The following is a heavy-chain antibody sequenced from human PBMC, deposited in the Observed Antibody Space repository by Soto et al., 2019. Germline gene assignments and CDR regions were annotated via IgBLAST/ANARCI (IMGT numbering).Heavy chain of an antibody. D-gene: IGHD1-26*01. J-gene: IGHJ4*02. CDR3: ASLVGATTLYGFDY. CDR2: ISYDGSSK. V-gene: IGHV3-30-3*01. CDR1: GFTFSSYA. Sequence: QVQLVESGGGVVQPGRSLRLSCAASGFTFSSYAMHWVRQAPGKGLEWVAVISYDGSSKYYADSVKGRFTISRDNSKNTLYLQMNSLRAEDTAVYYCASLVGATTLYGFDYWGQGTLVTVSS.